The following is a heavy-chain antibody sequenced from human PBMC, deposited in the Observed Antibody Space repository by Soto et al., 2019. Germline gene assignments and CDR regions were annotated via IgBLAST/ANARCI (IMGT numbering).Heavy chain of an antibody. Sequence: QVQLQQWGAGLLKPSETLSLTCAVYGGSFSGYYWSWIRQPPGKGLEWMGEINHSGSTNYNPSLKSRVTISVDTSKNQFSLKLSSVTAADTAVYYCARVGGVVPAAMPPVSYFDYWGQGTLVTVSS. CDR2: INHSGST. CDR1: GGSFSGYY. D-gene: IGHD2-2*01. J-gene: IGHJ4*02. V-gene: IGHV4-34*01. CDR3: ARVGGVVPAAMPPVSYFDY.